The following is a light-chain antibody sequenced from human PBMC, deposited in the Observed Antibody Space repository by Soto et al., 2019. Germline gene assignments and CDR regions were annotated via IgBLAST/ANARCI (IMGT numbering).Light chain of an antibody. V-gene: IGKV3-15*01. CDR3: QQYNNWPT. CDR1: QSVRSN. J-gene: IGKJ1*01. Sequence: IVMTQFPATLSVFPVERATLSCMASQSVRSNLDWYQQKPGQAPRLLIYDATTRATVIPARFNGSGSGKEFTLSISSLQSEDIAVYYCQQYNNWPTFGQGTKVDIK. CDR2: DAT.